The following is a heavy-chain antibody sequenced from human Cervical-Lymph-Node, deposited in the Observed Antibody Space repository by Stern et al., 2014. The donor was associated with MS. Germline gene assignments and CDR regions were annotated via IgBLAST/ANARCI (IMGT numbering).Heavy chain of an antibody. D-gene: IGHD6-19*01. Sequence: VQLEESGAEVKKPGASVKVSCKASGYTFTSYYMHWVRPPPGQGLEWMGIIHPSGGSTSYAQKFQGRVTMTRDTSTSTVYMELSSLRSEDTAVYYCARLAVAGTYYYNGMDVWGQGTTVTVSS. J-gene: IGHJ6*02. CDR2: IHPSGGST. CDR1: GYTFTSYY. V-gene: IGHV1-46*03. CDR3: ARLAVAGTYYYNGMDV.